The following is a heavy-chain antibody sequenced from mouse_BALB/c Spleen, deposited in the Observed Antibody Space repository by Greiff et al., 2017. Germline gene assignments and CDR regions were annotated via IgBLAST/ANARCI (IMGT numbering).Heavy chain of an antibody. V-gene: IGHV14-3*02. CDR2: IDPANGNT. CDR3: ARSMITTTCAMDY. D-gene: IGHD2-4*01. J-gene: IGHJ4*01. CDR1: GFNIKDTY. Sequence: VQLQQSGAELVKPGASVKLSCTASGFNIKDTYMHWVKQRPEQGLEWIGRIDPANGNTKYDPKFQGKATITADTSSNTAYLQLSSLTSEDTAVYYCARSMITTTCAMDYWGEGTSVTVSS.